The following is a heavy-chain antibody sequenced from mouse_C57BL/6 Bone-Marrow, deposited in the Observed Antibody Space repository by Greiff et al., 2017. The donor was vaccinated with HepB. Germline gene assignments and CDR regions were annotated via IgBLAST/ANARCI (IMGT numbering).Heavy chain of an antibody. V-gene: IGHV1-39*01. CDR2: INPNYGTT. CDR3: AREGDYSNYEAWFAY. J-gene: IGHJ3*01. D-gene: IGHD2-5*01. Sequence: VQLQQSGPELVKPGASVKISCKASGYSFTDYNMNWVKQSNGKSLEWIGVINPNYGTTSYNQKFKGKATLTVDQSSSTAYMQLNSLTSEDSAVYYCAREGDYSNYEAWFAYWGQGTLVTVSA. CDR1: GYSFTDYN.